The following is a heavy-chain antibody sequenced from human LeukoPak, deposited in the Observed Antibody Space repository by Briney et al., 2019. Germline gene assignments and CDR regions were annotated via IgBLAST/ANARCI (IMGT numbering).Heavy chain of an antibody. CDR1: GFTFSSYW. CDR2: INSDGSTT. V-gene: IGHV3-74*01. CDR3: ARSSSAWGNFDY. D-gene: IGHD2-2*01. J-gene: IGHJ4*02. Sequence: GGSLRLSCAASGFTFSSYWMHWVRQAPGKGLVWVSHINSDGSTTNYADSVKGRFTISRDNAKNTLYLQMNSLRAEDTAVYYCARSSSAWGNFDYWGQGTLVTVSS.